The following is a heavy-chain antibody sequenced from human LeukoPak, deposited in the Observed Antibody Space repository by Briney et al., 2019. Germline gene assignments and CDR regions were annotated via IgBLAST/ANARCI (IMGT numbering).Heavy chain of an antibody. CDR2: ITPIFGTA. V-gene: IGHV1-69*13. CDR1: GGTFSRFT. Sequence: SVTVSCKASGGTFSRFTISWVRQAPGQGFEWMGGITPIFGTANFAQKFQGRVSITADGSTSTAFMELSSLRSEDTAVYYCAREWGLESSGYYYAYWGQGTLVTVSS. J-gene: IGHJ4*02. CDR3: AREWGLESSGYYYAY. D-gene: IGHD3-22*01.